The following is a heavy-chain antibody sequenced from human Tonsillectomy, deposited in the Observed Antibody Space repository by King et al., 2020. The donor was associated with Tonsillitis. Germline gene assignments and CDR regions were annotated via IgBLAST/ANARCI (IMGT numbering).Heavy chain of an antibody. CDR1: GGSISSGSYY. CDR3: AREGGGAMTTVSIGSFDY. Sequence: PLQESGPGLVKPSQTLSLTCTVSGGSISSGSYYWRWIRQPAGKGLEWIGRIYTSGSTNYNPSLKSRVTMSVDTSKNQFSLKLSSVTAADTAVYYCAREGGGAMTTVSIGSFDYWGQGTLVTVSS. V-gene: IGHV4-61*02. CDR2: IYTSGST. J-gene: IGHJ4*02. D-gene: IGHD4-17*01.